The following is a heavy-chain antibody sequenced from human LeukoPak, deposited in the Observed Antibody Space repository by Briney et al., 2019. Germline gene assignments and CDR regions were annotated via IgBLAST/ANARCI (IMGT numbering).Heavy chain of an antibody. D-gene: IGHD3-16*02. CDR2: IYHSGST. V-gene: IGHV4-39*07. CDR1: GGSISSSSYY. J-gene: IGHJ4*02. Sequence: SETLSLTCTVSGGSISSSSYYWGWIRQPPGKGLEWIGSIYHSGSTYYNPSLKSRVTISVDTSKNQFSLKLSSVTAADTAVYYCAREPLITFGGVIATHFDYWGQGTLVTVSS. CDR3: AREPLITFGGVIATHFDY.